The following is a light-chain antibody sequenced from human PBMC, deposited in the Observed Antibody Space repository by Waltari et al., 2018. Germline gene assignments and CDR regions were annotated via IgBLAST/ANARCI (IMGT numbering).Light chain of an antibody. CDR1: TSNIRRNP. Sequence: QSVLTQPPSASGTPGQTVTLSCSGITSNIRRNPVVWYQQLPGTPPKLLTYRSNQRPSGVPNRFSGSKSGTSASLAISGLRSEDEADYYCAAWDDSLSVSYVFGSGTKVTV. CDR3: AAWDDSLSVSYV. J-gene: IGLJ1*01. CDR2: RSN. V-gene: IGLV1-47*01.